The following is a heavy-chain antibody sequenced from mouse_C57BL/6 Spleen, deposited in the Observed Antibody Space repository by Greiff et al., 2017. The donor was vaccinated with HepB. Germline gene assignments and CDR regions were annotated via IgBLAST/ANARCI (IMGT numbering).Heavy chain of an antibody. CDR3: TGPIDYGSLYYFDY. V-gene: IGHV6-3*01. Sequence: EVQRVESGGGLVQPGGSMKLSCVASGFTFSNYWMNWVRQSPEKGLEWVAQIRLKSDNYATHYAESVKGRFTISRDDSKSSVYLQMNNLRAEDTGIYYCTGPIDYGSLYYFDYWGQGTTLTVSS. J-gene: IGHJ2*01. CDR1: GFTFSNYW. CDR2: IRLKSDNYAT. D-gene: IGHD1-1*01.